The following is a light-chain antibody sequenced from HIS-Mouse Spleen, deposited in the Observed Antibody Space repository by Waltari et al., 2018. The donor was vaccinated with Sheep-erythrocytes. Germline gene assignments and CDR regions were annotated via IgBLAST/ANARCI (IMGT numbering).Light chain of an antibody. J-gene: IGKJ4*01. V-gene: IGKV4-1*01. CDR1: QSVLYSSNNQNY. CDR2: WAS. Sequence: DIVMTQSPDSLPVPLGVRATINCKSSQSVLYSSNNQNYLAWYQQKPGQPPKLLISWASTRESGVPDRVSGSGSETDFTLTISSLQAEDVAVHYCQQYYSTPLTFGGGTKVEIK. CDR3: QQYYSTPLT.